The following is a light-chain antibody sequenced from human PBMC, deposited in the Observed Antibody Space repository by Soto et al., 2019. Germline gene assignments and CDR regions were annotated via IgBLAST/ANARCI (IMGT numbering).Light chain of an antibody. J-gene: IGLJ1*01. CDR1: SSDVGGYNY. CDR2: EDS. V-gene: IGLV2-14*01. Sequence: QSVLTQPPSVSGSLGQWITISCTGTSSDVGGYNYVSWYQQHPGKAPKLIIYEDSNRPSGVSNRFSGSKSGNSASLTISGLQAEDEAYYYCSSYTSSSTLYVFGTGTKVTVL. CDR3: SSYTSSSTLYV.